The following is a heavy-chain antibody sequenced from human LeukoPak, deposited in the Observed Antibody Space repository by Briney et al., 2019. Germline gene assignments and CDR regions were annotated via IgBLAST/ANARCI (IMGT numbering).Heavy chain of an antibody. Sequence: GGSLRLSCAASGFTFSSYWMSWVRQAPGKGLERVANIKQDGSGKYYVDSVKGRFTISRDNAKNSLYLQMNSLRAEDTAVYYCSSGYYLDYWGQGTLVTVSS. J-gene: IGHJ4*02. D-gene: IGHD3-22*01. CDR2: IKQDGSGK. CDR3: SSGYYLDY. V-gene: IGHV3-7*01. CDR1: GFTFSSYW.